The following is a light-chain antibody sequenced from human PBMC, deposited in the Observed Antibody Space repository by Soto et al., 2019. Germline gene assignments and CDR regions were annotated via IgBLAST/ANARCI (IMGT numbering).Light chain of an antibody. Sequence: DIQMTQSPSTLSASVGDRVTITCRASQSIGTWVAWYQQKPGEAPKFLIYDVSTLDSGVPSRFSGSGSGTEFTLTISGLQPDDFATYCCQQYSSFSWTFGQGTKV. CDR1: QSIGTW. V-gene: IGKV1-5*01. CDR3: QQYSSFSWT. J-gene: IGKJ1*01. CDR2: DVS.